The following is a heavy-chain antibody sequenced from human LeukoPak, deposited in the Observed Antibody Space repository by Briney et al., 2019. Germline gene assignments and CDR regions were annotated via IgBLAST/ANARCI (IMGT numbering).Heavy chain of an antibody. CDR2: IYYSGST. CDR1: GGSISSGGYY. V-gene: IGHV4-31*03. Sequence: SETLSLTCTVSGGSISSGGYYWSWIRQHPGKGLEWIGYIYYSGSTYYNPSLKSRVTISVDTSKNQFSLKLSSVTAADTAVYYCARAHSSSSGDWFDPWGQGTLVTVSS. CDR3: ARAHSSSSGDWFDP. D-gene: IGHD6-6*01. J-gene: IGHJ5*02.